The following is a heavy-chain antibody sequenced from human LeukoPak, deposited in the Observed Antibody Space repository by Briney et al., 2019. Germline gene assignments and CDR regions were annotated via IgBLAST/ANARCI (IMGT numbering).Heavy chain of an antibody. CDR3: ARRTPMFSYFDH. J-gene: IGHJ4*02. CDR1: GGSFSGYY. V-gene: IGHV4-34*01. CDR2: INHSGST. D-gene: IGHD3-10*02. Sequence: SETLSLTCAVYGGSFSGYYWSWIRQPPGKGLEWIGEINHSGSTNYNPSLKSRVTISVDTSKNQFSLKLSSVTAADTAVYYCARRTPMFSYFDHWGQGILVTVSS.